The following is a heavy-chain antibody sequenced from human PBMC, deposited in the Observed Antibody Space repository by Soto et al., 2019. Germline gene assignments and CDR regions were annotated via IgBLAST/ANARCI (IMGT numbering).Heavy chain of an antibody. J-gene: IGHJ6*02. Sequence: VKFSCKASGYTFTSYDINWVRQATGQGLEWMGWMNPNSGNTGYAQKFQGRVTMTRNTSISTAYMELSSLRSEDTAVYYCARGWFVGTYYDFWSGYYPNYYYGMDVWGQGTTVTVSS. D-gene: IGHD3-3*01. CDR1: GYTFTSYD. V-gene: IGHV1-8*01. CDR2: MNPNSGNT. CDR3: ARGWFVGTYYDFWSGYYPNYYYGMDV.